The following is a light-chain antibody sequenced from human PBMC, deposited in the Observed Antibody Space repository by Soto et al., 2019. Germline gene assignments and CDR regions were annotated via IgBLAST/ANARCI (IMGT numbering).Light chain of an antibody. V-gene: IGLV2-14*01. CDR1: SSDVGGYKF. Sequence: QSVLTHPASVSGSPGQSITISCTGTSSDVGGYKFVSWYQQHPGKAPKLIIYEVSNRPSGVSNRFSGSKSGNTASLTISGLQAEDEADYYCSSYTTANTYVFGTGTKVTVL. CDR2: EVS. J-gene: IGLJ1*01. CDR3: SSYTTANTYV.